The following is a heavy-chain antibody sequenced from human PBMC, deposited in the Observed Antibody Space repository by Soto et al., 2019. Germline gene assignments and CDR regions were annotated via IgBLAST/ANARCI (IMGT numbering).Heavy chain of an antibody. CDR1: GDSISRNGYF. CDR2: IYYSGSS. V-gene: IGHV4-31*03. Sequence: SETLSLTCTVSGDSISRNGYFWTWIRQHPGKGLEWIGYIYYSGSSYYNPSLKSRVIISVDTSKNHFSLNLTAVTAADTAVYYCARGTMLRGPGYYYAMDVWRQRTTVTVSS. CDR3: ARGTMLRGPGYYYAMDV. D-gene: IGHD3-10*01. J-gene: IGHJ6*02.